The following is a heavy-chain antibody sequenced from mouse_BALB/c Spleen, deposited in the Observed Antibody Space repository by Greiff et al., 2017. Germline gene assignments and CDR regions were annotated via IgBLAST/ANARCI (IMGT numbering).Heavy chain of an antibody. V-gene: IGHV7-3*02. J-gene: IGHJ2*01. D-gene: IGHD6-1*01. CDR2: IRNKANGYTT. CDR3: ARVPPLYYFDY. Sequence: EVMLVESGGGLVQPGGSLRLSCATSGFTFTDYYMSWVRQPPGKALEWLGFIRNKANGYTTEYSASVKGRFTISRDNSQSILYLQMNTLGAEDSATYYCARVPPLYYFDYWGQGTTLTVSS. CDR1: GFTFTDYY.